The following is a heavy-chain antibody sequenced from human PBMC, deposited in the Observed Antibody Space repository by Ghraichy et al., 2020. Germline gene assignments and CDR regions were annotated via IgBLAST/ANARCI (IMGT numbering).Heavy chain of an antibody. CDR1: GFTLSSYA. V-gene: IGHV3-23*01. D-gene: IGHD1-1*01. CDR2: ISDSGFVT. Sequence: GGSLRLSCAASGFTLSSYAMTWVRQAPGKGLEWVSVISDSGFVTYYADSVQGRFTISRDNSRNTLFLQMNSLRAEDTAVYYCAKDRIGATGSFVDYWGQGALVTVSS. J-gene: IGHJ4*02. CDR3: AKDRIGATGSFVDY.